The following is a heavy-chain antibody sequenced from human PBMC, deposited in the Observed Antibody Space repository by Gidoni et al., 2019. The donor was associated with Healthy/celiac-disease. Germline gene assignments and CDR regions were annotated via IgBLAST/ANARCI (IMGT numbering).Heavy chain of an antibody. V-gene: IGHV4-39*01. CDR2: IYYSGST. D-gene: IGHD2-2*01. CDR3: ARPRAGLYCSSTSCTYYFDY. J-gene: IGHJ4*02. CDR1: GRSLSISSHY. Sequence: QLQLQESGPGLVKPSETLSLPCTVSGRSLSISSHYWGWIRQPPGKGLEWIGSIYYSGSTYYNPSLKSRVTIYVDTSKNQFSLKLSSVTAADTAVYYCARPRAGLYCSSTSCTYYFDYWGQGTLVTVSS.